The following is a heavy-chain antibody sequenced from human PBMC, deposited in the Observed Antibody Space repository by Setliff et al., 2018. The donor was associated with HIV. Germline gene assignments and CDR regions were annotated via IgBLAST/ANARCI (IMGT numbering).Heavy chain of an antibody. D-gene: IGHD6-19*01. Sequence: GASVKVSCKAFGYTFSTNAIHWVRQAPGQRLEWMGYINAGDDNTRYSEKSQGRVTITRDTSANTAYMALSSLRSEDTAVYYCARGSCSGCYLSDYWGLGTLVTVSS. J-gene: IGHJ4*02. V-gene: IGHV1-3*01. CDR3: ARGSCSGCYLSDY. CDR2: INAGDDNT. CDR1: GYTFSTNA.